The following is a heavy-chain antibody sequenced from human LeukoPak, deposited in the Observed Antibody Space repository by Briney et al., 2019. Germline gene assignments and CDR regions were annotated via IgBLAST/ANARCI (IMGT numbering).Heavy chain of an antibody. V-gene: IGHV4-34*01. CDR2: INHGGST. D-gene: IGHD3-9*01. J-gene: IGHJ3*02. CDR1: GGSFSGYY. Sequence: SESLSLTCAVYGGSFSGYYWSWIRQPPGKGLEWIGEINHGGSTNFNPSLKSRVTISVDTSKNQFSLKLSSVTAADTAVYYCARGQIVTGEVADILTGPPRGAFDIWGQGTMVTVSS. CDR3: ARGQIVTGEVADILTGPPRGAFDI.